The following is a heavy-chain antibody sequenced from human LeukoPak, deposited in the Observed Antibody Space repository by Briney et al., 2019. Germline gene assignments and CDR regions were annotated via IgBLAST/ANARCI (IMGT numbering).Heavy chain of an antibody. CDR3: ARDRAQYYYDSSGPRKFGYYYYYGMDV. V-gene: IGHV4-31*03. Sequence: SQTLSLTCTVSGGSISSGGYYWSWIRQHPGKGLEWIGYIYYSGSTYYNPSLKSRVTISVDTSKNQFSLKLSSVTAADTAVYYCARDRAQYYYDSSGPRKFGYYYYYGMDVWGQGTTVTVS. CDR2: IYYSGST. D-gene: IGHD3-22*01. CDR1: GGSISSGGYY. J-gene: IGHJ6*02.